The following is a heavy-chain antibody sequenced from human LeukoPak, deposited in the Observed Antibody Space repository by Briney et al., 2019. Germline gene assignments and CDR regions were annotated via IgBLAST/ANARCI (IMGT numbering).Heavy chain of an antibody. J-gene: IGHJ5*02. CDR2: IYYSGST. Sequence: SSETLSLTCTVSGGSISSYYWSWIRQPPGKGLEWIGYIYYSGSTNYNPSLKSRVTISVDTSKNQFSLKLSSVTAADTAVYYCARDPTGTRVDWFDPWGQGTLVTVSS. V-gene: IGHV4-59*01. D-gene: IGHD1-7*01. CDR3: ARDPTGTRVDWFDP. CDR1: GGSISSYY.